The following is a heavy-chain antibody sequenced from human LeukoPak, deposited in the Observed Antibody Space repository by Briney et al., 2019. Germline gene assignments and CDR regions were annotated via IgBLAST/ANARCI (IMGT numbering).Heavy chain of an antibody. J-gene: IGHJ3*02. Sequence: SETLSLTCTVSGVSMTTYYWSWIRQPPGKGLEWVAYSHNSGETKYNPSLKSRITISVDTSKNEFSLKLTSVTAADTAVYYCARQPGSTAAFDIWGQGTTVTVSA. CDR2: SHNSGET. CDR3: ARQPGSTAAFDI. D-gene: IGHD5-18*01. CDR1: GVSMTTYY. V-gene: IGHV4-59*08.